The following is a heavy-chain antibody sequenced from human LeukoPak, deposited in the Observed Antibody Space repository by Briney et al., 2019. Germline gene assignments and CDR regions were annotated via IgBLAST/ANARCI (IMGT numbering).Heavy chain of an antibody. D-gene: IGHD2-2*01. J-gene: IGHJ4*02. CDR1: GGSISSGSYY. V-gene: IGHV4-61*02. CDR3: ARGTAAFDW. CDR2: IYTSGST. Sequence: SQTLSLTCTVSGGSISSGSYYWSWIRQPAGKGLEWIGRIYTSGSTNYNPSLKSRVTISVDTSNNQFSLNLTSVIAADTAVYYCARGTAAFDWWGQGSLVTVSS.